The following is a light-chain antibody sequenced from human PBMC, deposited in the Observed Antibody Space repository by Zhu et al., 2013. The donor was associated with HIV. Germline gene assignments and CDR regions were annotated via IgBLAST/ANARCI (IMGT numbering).Light chain of an antibody. J-gene: IGKJ1*01. V-gene: IGKV3-15*01. CDR3: KQYIDWWT. CDR2: GAS. Sequence: EIVMTQSPATLSVSPGESATLSCRASQGVSTNLAWYQQKPGQPPRLLIYGASTRATGVPARFSGTGSGTEFTLTISSLQSEDFAVYYCKQYIDWWTFGQGTKVEIK. CDR1: QGVSTN.